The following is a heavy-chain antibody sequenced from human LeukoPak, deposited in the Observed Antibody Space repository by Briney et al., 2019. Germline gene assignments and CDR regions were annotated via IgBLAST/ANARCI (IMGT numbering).Heavy chain of an antibody. CDR1: GGSFSGYY. CDR2: INHSGST. V-gene: IGHV4-34*01. CDR3: ALTYYYDSSGPDYMDV. J-gene: IGHJ6*03. Sequence: SETLSLTCAVYGGSFSGYYWSWIRQPPGKGLEWIGEINHSGSTNYNPSLKSRVTISVDTSKNQFSLKLSSVTAADTAVYYCALTYYYDSSGPDYMDVWGKGTTVTISS. D-gene: IGHD3-22*01.